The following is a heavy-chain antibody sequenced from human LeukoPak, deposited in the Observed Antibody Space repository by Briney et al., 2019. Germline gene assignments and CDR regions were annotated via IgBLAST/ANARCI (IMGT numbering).Heavy chain of an antibody. Sequence: GGSLRLSCAASGFTFSDYYMSWIRQAPGKGLEWISYISSSGSTIYYADSVKGRFTISRDNAKNSLYLQMNSLRAEDTAVYYCASHTGRYYYGSGSYYFDYWGQGTLVTVSS. J-gene: IGHJ4*02. CDR2: ISSSGSTI. V-gene: IGHV3-11*04. CDR1: GFTFSDYY. D-gene: IGHD3-10*01. CDR3: ASHTGRYYYGSGSYYFDY.